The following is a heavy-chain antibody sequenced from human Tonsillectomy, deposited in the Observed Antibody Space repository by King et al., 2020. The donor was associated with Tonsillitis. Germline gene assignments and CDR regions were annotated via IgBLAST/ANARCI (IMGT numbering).Heavy chain of an antibody. CDR1: GGTFSSYA. D-gene: IGHD5-18*01. J-gene: IGHJ6*03. Sequence: QLVQSGAEVKKPGSSVKVSCKASGGTFSSYAISWVRQAPGQGLEWMGRIIPILGIANYAQKFQGRVTITADKSTSTAYMELSSLRSEDTAVFYCARMTAIYMDVWGKGTTVTVSS. CDR2: IIPILGIA. V-gene: IGHV1-69*04. CDR3: ARMTAIYMDV.